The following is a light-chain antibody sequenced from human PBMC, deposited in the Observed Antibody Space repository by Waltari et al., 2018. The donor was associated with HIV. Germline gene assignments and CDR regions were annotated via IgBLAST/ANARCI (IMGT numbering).Light chain of an antibody. CDR2: DAS. V-gene: IGKV3-15*01. J-gene: IGKJ1*01. Sequence: EVLMTQSPATLPVSPGEKVTLSCRASQSVSSNLAWYPQTPGQAPRLLLYDASTRASGVPARFSGSGSGTDFTLTITSLQSEDFAVYYCQQYNNWPPWTFGQGTRVQIK. CDR1: QSVSSN. CDR3: QQYNNWPPWT.